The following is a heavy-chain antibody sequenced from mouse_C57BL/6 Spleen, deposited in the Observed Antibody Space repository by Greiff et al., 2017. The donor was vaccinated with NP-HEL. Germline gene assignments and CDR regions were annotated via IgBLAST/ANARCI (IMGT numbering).Heavy chain of an antibody. CDR2: ISYDGSN. CDR1: GYSITSGYY. CDR3: AREATVVATGYFDV. V-gene: IGHV3-6*01. Sequence: EVKLQESGPGLVKPSQSLSLTCSVTGYSITSGYYWNWIRQFPGNKLEWMGYISYDGSNNYNPSLKNRISITRDTSKNQFFLKLNSVTTEDTATYYCAREATVVATGYFDVWGTGTTVTVSS. J-gene: IGHJ1*03. D-gene: IGHD1-1*01.